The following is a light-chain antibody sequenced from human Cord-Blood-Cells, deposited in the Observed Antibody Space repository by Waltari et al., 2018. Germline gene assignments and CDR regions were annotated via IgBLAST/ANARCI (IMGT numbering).Light chain of an antibody. Sequence: EIVFTQSPGTLSLSPGERATLTCRASQSVSSSYLAWYQQKPGQAPRLLIYGASSRAPGIPDRFSGSGSGTDFTLTISRLEPEDFAVYYCQQYGSSPLTFGGGTKVEIK. J-gene: IGKJ4*01. CDR3: QQYGSSPLT. CDR1: QSVSSSY. CDR2: GAS. V-gene: IGKV3-20*01.